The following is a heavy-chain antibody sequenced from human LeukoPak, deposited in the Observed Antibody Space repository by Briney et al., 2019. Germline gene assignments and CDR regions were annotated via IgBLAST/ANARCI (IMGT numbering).Heavy chain of an antibody. CDR2: IYNSGTT. D-gene: IGHD7-27*01. CDR3: ARGSNWGDY. V-gene: IGHV4-59*08. J-gene: IGHJ4*02. CDR1: GGSISSYY. Sequence: SETLSLTCTVSGGSISSYYWSWIRQPPGKGLEWIGYIYNSGTTNYNPSLKSRVTMSVDTSKNQFSLRLSSATAADTAVYYCARGSNWGDYWGRGTLVTVSS.